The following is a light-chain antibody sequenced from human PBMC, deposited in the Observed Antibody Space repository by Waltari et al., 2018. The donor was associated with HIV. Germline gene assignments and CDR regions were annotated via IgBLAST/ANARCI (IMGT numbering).Light chain of an antibody. Sequence: QSALTQPASVSGSPGQSITISCTGTSSDVGAYHYVSWYQQHPGKAPQLMIYAVSNRPSGVSNRFSGSKSGNTASLTISGLQAEDEADYYCTSYTSSTTYVFGTGTKVTVL. J-gene: IGLJ1*01. V-gene: IGLV2-14*01. CDR3: TSYTSSTTYV. CDR1: SSDVGAYHY. CDR2: AVS.